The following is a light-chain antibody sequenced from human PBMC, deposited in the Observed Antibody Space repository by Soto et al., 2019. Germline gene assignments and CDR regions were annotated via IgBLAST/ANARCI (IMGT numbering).Light chain of an antibody. CDR3: QTWGTGIQV. CDR1: SGHSSYA. Sequence: QLVLTQSPSASASLGASVKLTCTLSSGHSSYAIAWHQQQPEKGPRYLMKLNSDGSHSKGAGIPDRFSGSSSGAERYLTISXLQSXDEADYYCQTWGTGIQVFGGGTKLTVL. V-gene: IGLV4-69*01. J-gene: IGLJ3*02. CDR2: LNSDGSH.